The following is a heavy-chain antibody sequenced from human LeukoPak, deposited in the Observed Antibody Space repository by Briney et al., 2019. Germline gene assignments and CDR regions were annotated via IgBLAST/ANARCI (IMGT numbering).Heavy chain of an antibody. Sequence: GGSLRLACAAAGFTFSTYWMAWDRQAPGKGLEWVANIKGDESAKHQADSVKGRFTISRDNAQNSVYLQMSSLRGEDTAVYYCARDVGGSLDYWGQGTLVTVSS. J-gene: IGHJ4*02. CDR2: IKGDESAK. CDR1: GFTFSTYW. V-gene: IGHV3-7*01. CDR3: ARDVGGSLDY. D-gene: IGHD1-26*01.